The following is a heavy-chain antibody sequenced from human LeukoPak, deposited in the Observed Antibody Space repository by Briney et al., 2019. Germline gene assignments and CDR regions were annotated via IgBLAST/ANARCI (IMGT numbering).Heavy chain of an antibody. Sequence: SETLSLACTVSGYSISSGYYWGWIRQPPGKGLEWIGSIYHSGRIYYNPSLKSRVTISVDTSKNQFSLKLSSVTAADTAMYYCARDYYDSSGAFDYWGQGTLVTVSS. J-gene: IGHJ4*02. CDR1: GYSISSGYY. V-gene: IGHV4-38-2*02. CDR3: ARDYYDSSGAFDY. D-gene: IGHD3-22*01. CDR2: IYHSGRI.